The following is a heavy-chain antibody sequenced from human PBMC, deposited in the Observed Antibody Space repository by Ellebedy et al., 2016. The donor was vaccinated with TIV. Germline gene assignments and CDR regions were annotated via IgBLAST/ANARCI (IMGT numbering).Heavy chain of an antibody. D-gene: IGHD5-18*01. CDR3: ARVDTAMARFDY. Sequence: ASVKVSXXASGGTFTGYYMHWVRQAPGQGLEWMGWINPNSGGTNYAQKFQGRVTMTRDTSISTAYMELSRLRSDDTAVYYCARVDTAMARFDYWGQGTLVTVSS. CDR2: INPNSGGT. V-gene: IGHV1-2*02. CDR1: GGTFTGYY. J-gene: IGHJ4*02.